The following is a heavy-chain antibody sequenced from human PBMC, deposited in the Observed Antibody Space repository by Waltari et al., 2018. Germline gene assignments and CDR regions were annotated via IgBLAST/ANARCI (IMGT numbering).Heavy chain of an antibody. CDR3: ATEVWGSFNWFDP. Sequence: QVQLVQSGAEVKKPGASVKVSCKAYGHSFTTHAIPWVRQAPGQGLEYMGCITVGSGDTRYSQKFQGRVTFTRDTSASTGYMEVSSLTSEDTAVYYCATEVWGSFNWFDPWGQGTLVTVSP. V-gene: IGHV1-3*01. CDR2: ITVGSGDT. J-gene: IGHJ5*02. D-gene: IGHD6-6*01. CDR1: GHSFTTHA.